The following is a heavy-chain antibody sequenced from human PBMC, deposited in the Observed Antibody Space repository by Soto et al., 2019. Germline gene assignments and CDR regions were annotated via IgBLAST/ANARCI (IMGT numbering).Heavy chain of an antibody. CDR3: ARGGERSWIQLWS. J-gene: IGHJ5*02. V-gene: IGHV4-59*08. D-gene: IGHD5-18*01. CDR2: IYYSGST. Sequence: QVQLQESGPGLVKPSETLSLTCTVSGGSISSYYWSWIRQPPGKGLEWIGYIYYSGSTNYNPSLKSRVTISVDTSKYQCSLKLSSVTAADTAVYYCARGGERSWIQLWSWGQGTLVTVSS. CDR1: GGSISSYY.